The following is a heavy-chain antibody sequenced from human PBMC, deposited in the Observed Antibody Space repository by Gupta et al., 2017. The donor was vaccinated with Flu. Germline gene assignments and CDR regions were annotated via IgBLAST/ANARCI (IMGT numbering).Heavy chain of an antibody. CDR3: ARGMDGGWFDP. CDR1: GFTFSGST. Sequence: EVQLVESGGGLVQPGGSLKLSCAASGFTFSGSTMHWVRQASGKGLEWVSRIRSKANSYATVYAASVKGRFTISRDDSKNIAYLQMNSLQTDDTAVYYCARGMDGGWFDPRGQGTLVTVSS. J-gene: IGHJ5*02. D-gene: IGHD3/OR15-3a*01. CDR2: IRSKANSYAT. V-gene: IGHV3-73*01.